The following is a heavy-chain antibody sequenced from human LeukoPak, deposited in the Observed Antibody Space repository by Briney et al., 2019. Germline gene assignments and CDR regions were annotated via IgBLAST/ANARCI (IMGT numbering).Heavy chain of an antibody. CDR1: GYTFTSYG. V-gene: IGHV1-18*01. Sequence: GASVKVSFMPSGYTFTSYGISGVRQAPGQGLEWMGWISAYNGNTNYAQKLQGRVTMTTDTSTSTAYMELRSLRSDDTAVYYCARDPPSSIAARGWEWSFHYWGQGTLVTVSS. J-gene: IGHJ4*02. D-gene: IGHD6-6*01. CDR2: ISAYNGNT. CDR3: ARDPPSSIAARGWEWSFHY.